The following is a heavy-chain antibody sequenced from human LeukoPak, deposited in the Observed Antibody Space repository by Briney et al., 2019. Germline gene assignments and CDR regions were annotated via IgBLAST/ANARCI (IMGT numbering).Heavy chain of an antibody. CDR1: GGSISSYY. V-gene: IGHV4-59*08. J-gene: IGHJ5*02. CDR3: AKSGVVINDAWFAP. CDR2: IYYSGST. D-gene: IGHD3-3*01. Sequence: PSETLSLTCTVSGGSISSYYWSWIRQPPGKGLEWIGYIYYSGSTNYNPSLKSRVTISVDTSKNQFSLKLSSVTAADTAVYYCAKSGVVINDAWFAPWGQGTLVTVSS.